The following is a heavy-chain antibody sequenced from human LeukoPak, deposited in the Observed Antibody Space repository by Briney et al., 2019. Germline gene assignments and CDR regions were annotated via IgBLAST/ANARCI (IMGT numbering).Heavy chain of an antibody. V-gene: IGHV1-2*02. Sequence: ASVKVSCKASGYTFTGYYMHWVRQAPGQGLEWMGWINPNSGGTNYAQKFQGRVTMTRDTSISTAYMELSRLRSDDTAVYYCARDCGVVGRFDPWGQGTLVTVSS. CDR3: ARDCGVVGRFDP. J-gene: IGHJ5*02. CDR2: INPNSGGT. D-gene: IGHD3-3*01. CDR1: GYTFTGYY.